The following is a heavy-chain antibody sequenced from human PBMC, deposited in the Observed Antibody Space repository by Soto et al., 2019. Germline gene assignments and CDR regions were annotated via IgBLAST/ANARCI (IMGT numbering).Heavy chain of an antibody. J-gene: IGHJ4*02. V-gene: IGHV3-21*01. Sequence: PGGSLRLSCAASGFTFSSYSMNWVRQAPGKGLEWVSSISSSSNYIYYADSVKGRFTISRDNAKNSLYLQMNSLRAEDTAVYYCARDPSLSSHPYFDYWGQGTLVTVSS. D-gene: IGHD6-13*01. CDR1: GFTFSSYS. CDR2: ISSSSNYI. CDR3: ARDPSLSSHPYFDY.